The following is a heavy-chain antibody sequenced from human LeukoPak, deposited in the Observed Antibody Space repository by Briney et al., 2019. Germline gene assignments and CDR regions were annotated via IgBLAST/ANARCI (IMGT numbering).Heavy chain of an antibody. Sequence: GGSLRLSCAASGFTLSSFNINWVRQAPGRGLEWVSTISSSNRYIYYADSVKVRFTISRDNAKNSLYLQMNSLRAEDTAVYYCARDLSGSPNRHFDYWGQGTLVTVSS. CDR1: GFTLSSFN. J-gene: IGHJ4*02. V-gene: IGHV3-21*01. CDR2: ISSSNRYI. D-gene: IGHD1-26*01. CDR3: ARDLSGSPNRHFDY.